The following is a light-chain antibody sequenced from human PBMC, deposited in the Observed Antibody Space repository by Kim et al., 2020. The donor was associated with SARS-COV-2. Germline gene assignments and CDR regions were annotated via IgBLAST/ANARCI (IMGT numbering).Light chain of an antibody. J-gene: IGKJ2*01. CDR1: QSVSSN. CDR3: QQYNNWPYT. V-gene: IGKV3-15*01. CDR2: GAS. Sequence: VSPGERATRSCRASQSVSSNLAWYQQKPGQAPRLLIYGASTRATGIPSRFSGSGSGTEFTLTISSLQSEDFAVYSCQQYNNWPYTFGQGTKLEI.